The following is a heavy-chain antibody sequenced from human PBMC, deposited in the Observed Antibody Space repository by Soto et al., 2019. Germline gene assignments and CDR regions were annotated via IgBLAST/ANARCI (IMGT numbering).Heavy chain of an antibody. CDR1: GDRVSSNSAA. V-gene: IGHV6-1*01. CDR3: ARSRAYGSGWYPPTELRKYYYYYYMDV. Sequence: KQSQTLSLTCAISGDRVSSNSAAWNWIRQSPSRGLEWLGRTYYRSKWYNDYAVSVKSRITINPDTSKNQFSLQLNSVTPEDTAVYYCARSRAYGSGWYPPTELRKYYYYYYMDVWGKGTTVTVSS. J-gene: IGHJ6*03. D-gene: IGHD6-19*01. CDR2: TYYRSKWYN.